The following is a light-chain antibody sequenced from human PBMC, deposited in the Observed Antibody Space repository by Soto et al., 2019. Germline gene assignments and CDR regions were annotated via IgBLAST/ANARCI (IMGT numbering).Light chain of an antibody. V-gene: IGLV2-14*01. CDR2: DVS. Sequence: QSALTQPASVSGSPGQSITISCTGTSSDVGGYDHVSWYQQHPGRAPKLMIYDVSNRPSGVSNRFSGSKSGNTASLTISGLKAEDEADYYCSSYTSSNTLVFGGGTKVTVL. CDR1: SSDVGGYDH. J-gene: IGLJ2*01. CDR3: SSYTSSNTLV.